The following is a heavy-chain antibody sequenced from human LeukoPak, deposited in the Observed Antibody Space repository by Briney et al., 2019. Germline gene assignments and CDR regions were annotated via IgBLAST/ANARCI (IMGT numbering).Heavy chain of an antibody. CDR1: GGYISSYY. V-gene: IGHV4-59*08. J-gene: IGHJ6*02. CDR2: IYYSGST. CDR3: ARGGPNYYYYGMDV. Sequence: SETLSLTCTVSGGYISSYYWSWIRQPPGKGLEWIGYIYYSGSTNYNPSLKSRVTISVDTSKNQFSLKLSSVTAADTAVYYCARGGPNYYYYGMDVWGQGTTVTVSS.